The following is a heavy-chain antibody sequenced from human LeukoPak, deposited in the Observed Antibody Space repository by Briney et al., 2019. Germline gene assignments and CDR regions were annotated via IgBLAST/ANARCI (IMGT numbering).Heavy chain of an antibody. CDR2: IKQDGSEK. CDR3: ARDTGGGYSCYDC. CDR1: GFTFSSYW. J-gene: IGHJ4*01. Sequence: GGSLRLSCAASGFTFSSYWMTWIRQAPGKGLEWVANIKQDGSEKYYVDSVKGRFTISRDNAKNSLYLQMNSLRAEDTAVYYCARDTGGGYSCYDCWGQGTLDTVSS. D-gene: IGHD5-18*01. V-gene: IGHV3-7*01.